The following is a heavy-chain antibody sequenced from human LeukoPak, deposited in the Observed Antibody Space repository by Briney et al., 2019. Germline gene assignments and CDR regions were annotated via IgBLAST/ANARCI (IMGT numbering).Heavy chain of an antibody. Sequence: ASVKVSCKASGYTFTGYYMHWVRQAPGQGLEWMGWINPNSGGTNYGQKFQGRVTMTRDTSISTAYMELSRLRSDDTAVYYCARDRQWLGFDYWGQGTLVTVSS. CDR1: GYTFTGYY. CDR3: ARDRQWLGFDY. CDR2: INPNSGGT. D-gene: IGHD6-19*01. J-gene: IGHJ4*02. V-gene: IGHV1-2*02.